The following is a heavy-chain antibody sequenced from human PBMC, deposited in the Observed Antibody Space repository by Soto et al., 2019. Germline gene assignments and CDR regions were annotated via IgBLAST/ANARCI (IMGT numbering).Heavy chain of an antibody. CDR3: AKAAYYDILTGYSHFDY. CDR1: GFTFCNYA. D-gene: IGHD3-9*01. Sequence: PGGSLRPSLGASGFTFCNYALSWVPPAPGEGLEWVSAISGSGGSTYYADSVKGRFTISRDNSKNTLYLQMNSLRAEDTAVYYCAKAAYYDILTGYSHFDYWGQGTLVTVSS. V-gene: IGHV3-23*01. CDR2: ISGSGGST. J-gene: IGHJ4*02.